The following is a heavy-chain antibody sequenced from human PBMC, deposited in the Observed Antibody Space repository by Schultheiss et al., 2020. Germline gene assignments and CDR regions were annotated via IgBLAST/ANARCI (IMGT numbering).Heavy chain of an antibody. Sequence: GGSLRLSCAASGFAFSTYVLHWVRRASGKGPEWVSAIGTGGDTYCADSVMGRFTISRDNAKKSLYLQMSCLIAEDMAVYYCASHIVVVTAIRPDAFDIWGQGTMVTVSS. CDR2: IGTGGDT. D-gene: IGHD2-21*02. CDR3: ASHIVVVTAIRPDAFDI. V-gene: IGHV3-47*02. CDR1: GFAFSTYV. J-gene: IGHJ3*02.